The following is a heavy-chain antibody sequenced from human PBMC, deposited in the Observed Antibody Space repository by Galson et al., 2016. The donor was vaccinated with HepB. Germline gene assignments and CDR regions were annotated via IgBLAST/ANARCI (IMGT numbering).Heavy chain of an antibody. CDR2: ITSSGGST. J-gene: IGHJ6*02. D-gene: IGHD6-6*01. CDR1: TFTFRNYG. Sequence: SLRLSCAASTFTFRNYGMRWVRQAPGKGLEWVSSITSSGGSTYYADSVKGRFTISRDNSKNTLYLQMNSLRAEDRAVYYCAKIFGISSSRSYGMDVWGQGTTVTVSS. V-gene: IGHV3-23*01. CDR3: AKIFGISSSRSYGMDV.